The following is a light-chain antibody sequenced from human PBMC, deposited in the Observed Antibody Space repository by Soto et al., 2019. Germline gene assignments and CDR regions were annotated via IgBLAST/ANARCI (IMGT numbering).Light chain of an antibody. Sequence: DIQMTQSPSSLSASVGDRVTITCRASQSISGYLNWYQQKPGRAPNLLIYTAFSLQSGVPSRFSGSGSGTEFTLTISGLLPEDFATYHCQQLNTLPFTFGQGTRLEIK. J-gene: IGKJ5*01. V-gene: IGKV1-9*01. CDR3: QQLNTLPFT. CDR1: QSISGY. CDR2: TAF.